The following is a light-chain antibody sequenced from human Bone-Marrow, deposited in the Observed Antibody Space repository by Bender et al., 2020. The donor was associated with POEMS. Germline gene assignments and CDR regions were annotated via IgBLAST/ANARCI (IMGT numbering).Light chain of an antibody. CDR1: SSKFGSYP. CDR2: NNS. V-gene: IGLV1-44*01. CDR3: ATWDDSLNGWV. Sequence: QSVLTQPPSASGTPRQRVTISCSGSSSKFGSYPVNWYQQLPGAAPKLVIFNNSQRPSGVPDRFSGSNSGTSASLAISGLLSDDEADFYCATWDDSLNGWVFGGGIKLTVL. J-gene: IGLJ3*02.